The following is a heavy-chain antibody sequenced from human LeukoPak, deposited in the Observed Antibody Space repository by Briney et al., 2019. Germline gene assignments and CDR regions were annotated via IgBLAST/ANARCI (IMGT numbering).Heavy chain of an antibody. J-gene: IGHJ4*02. D-gene: IGHD5-12*01. V-gene: IGHV1-69*04. Sequence: SVKVSCKASGYTFTSYAISWVRQAPGQGLEWMGRIIPILGIANYAQKLQGRVTITADKSTSTAYMELSSLRSEDTAVYYCARAVEMATITEDYWGQGTLVTVSS. CDR1: GYTFTSYA. CDR3: ARAVEMATITEDY. CDR2: IIPILGIA.